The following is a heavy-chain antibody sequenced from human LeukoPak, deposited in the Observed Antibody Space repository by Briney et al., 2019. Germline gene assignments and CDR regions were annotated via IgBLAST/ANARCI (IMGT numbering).Heavy chain of an antibody. Sequence: SETLSLTCTVSGGSISSSNYYWNWIRQPAGKGLEWIGRIYTSGSTNYNPSLKSRVTISVDTSKNQFSLKLSSVTAADTALYYCARGLWFGDENPPYFDYWGQGTLVTVSS. CDR2: IYTSGST. J-gene: IGHJ4*02. D-gene: IGHD3-10*01. V-gene: IGHV4-61*02. CDR1: GGSISSSNYY. CDR3: ARGLWFGDENPPYFDY.